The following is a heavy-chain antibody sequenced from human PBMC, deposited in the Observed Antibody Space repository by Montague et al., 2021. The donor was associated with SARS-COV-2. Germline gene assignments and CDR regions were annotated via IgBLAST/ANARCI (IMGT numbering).Heavy chain of an antibody. J-gene: IGHJ4*02. D-gene: IGHD3-10*01. Sequence: SETLSLTCTVSGGSISSNYWNWIRQPPGRGLELIGYIYYSGSTNYNPSLESRVTISADTSKDHFSLKLRSVTAADTAVYYCARERSGPDYFDYWGQGTLATVSS. CDR2: IYYSGST. CDR1: GGSISSNY. CDR3: ARERSGPDYFDY. V-gene: IGHV4-59*01.